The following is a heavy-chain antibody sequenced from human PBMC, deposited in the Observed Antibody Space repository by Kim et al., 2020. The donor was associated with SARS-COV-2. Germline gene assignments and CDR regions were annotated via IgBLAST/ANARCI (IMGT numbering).Heavy chain of an antibody. CDR2: INHSGST. Sequence: SETLSLTCAVYGGSFSGYYWRWIRQPPGKGLEWIGEINHSGSTNYNPSLKSRVTISVDTSKDQFSLKLSSVTAADTAVYYCARGSGGTISSSWGKYYFDYWGQGTLVTVSS. CDR1: GGSFSGYY. D-gene: IGHD6-13*01. J-gene: IGHJ4*02. CDR3: ARGSGGTISSSWGKYYFDY. V-gene: IGHV4-34*01.